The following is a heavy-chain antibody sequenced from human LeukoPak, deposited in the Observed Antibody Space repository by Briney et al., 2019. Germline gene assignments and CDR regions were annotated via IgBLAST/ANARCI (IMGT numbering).Heavy chain of an antibody. Sequence: GGSLRLSCAASGFTFSIYDMHWVRQAPGKGLEWVSFIQYDGSHKNYVDSVKGRFTISRDNSRNTLYLQMFSLRAEDTAVHYCVRGPYGSGISNWFDPWGQGTLVIVSS. CDR3: VRGPYGSGISNWFDP. CDR2: IQYDGSHK. CDR1: GFTFSIYD. D-gene: IGHD3-10*01. J-gene: IGHJ5*02. V-gene: IGHV3-30*02.